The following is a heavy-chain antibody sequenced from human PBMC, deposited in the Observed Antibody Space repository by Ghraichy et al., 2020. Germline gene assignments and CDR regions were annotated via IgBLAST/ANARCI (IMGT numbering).Heavy chain of an antibody. CDR1: GGSFSVYY. Sequence: SETLSLTCAVYGGSFSVYYWSWIRQPPGKGLEWIGEIDHSGSTNYNPSLKSRVTISVDTSKNQFSLNLGSLTAADTAVYYCARVLVPPGSRYFDLWGLGTLVTVSS. CDR3: ARVLVPPGSRYFDL. D-gene: IGHD2-2*01. J-gene: IGHJ2*01. V-gene: IGHV4-34*01. CDR2: IDHSGST.